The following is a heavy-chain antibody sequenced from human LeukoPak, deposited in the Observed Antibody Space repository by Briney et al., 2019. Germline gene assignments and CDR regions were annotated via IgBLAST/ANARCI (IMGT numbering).Heavy chain of an antibody. CDR2: ISSSSSYI. V-gene: IGHV3-21*01. CDR1: GFTFSSYS. J-gene: IGHJ3*02. CDR3: ARERYSAYDDAFDI. Sequence: KPGGSLRLSCAASGFTFSSYSMHWVRQAPGRGLEWVSSISSSSSYIYYADSVKGRFTISRDNAKNSLYLQMNSLRAEDTAVYYCARERYSAYDDAFDIWGQGTMVTVSS. D-gene: IGHD5-12*01.